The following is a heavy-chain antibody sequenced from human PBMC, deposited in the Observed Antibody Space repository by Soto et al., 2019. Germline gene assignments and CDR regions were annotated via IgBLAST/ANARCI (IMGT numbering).Heavy chain of an antibody. CDR3: ARREIQGPIDY. V-gene: IGHV4-28*01. CDR2: IYYSGTT. D-gene: IGHD1-26*01. Sequence: QVQLQESGPGLVKPSDTLSLTCAVSGYSISSSNWWGWIRQPPGKGLEWIGYIYYSGTTYYNPSLNSRVTMSVDTSKNQFSLKLTYVTAVDTAVYYCARREIQGPIDYWGQGTLVTVSS. CDR1: GYSISSSNW. J-gene: IGHJ4*02.